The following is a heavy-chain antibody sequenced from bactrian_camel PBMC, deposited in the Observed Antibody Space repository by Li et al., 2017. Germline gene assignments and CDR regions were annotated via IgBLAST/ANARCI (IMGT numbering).Heavy chain of an antibody. D-gene: IGHD2*01. CDR2: IYTGDGTS. J-gene: IGHJ4*01. Sequence: VQLVESGGGSVQAGGSLRLSCAFSGYTYSGNCMAWFRQAPGKEREGVAFIYTGDGTSYYADSVKGRFAIRHDNAKNTMSLQMNNLELEDTAMYYCAADSGAGSCAVQLIRRFDYWGKGTQVTVS. CDR1: GYTYSGNC. V-gene: IGHV3S1*01. CDR3: AADSGAGSCAVQLIRRFDY.